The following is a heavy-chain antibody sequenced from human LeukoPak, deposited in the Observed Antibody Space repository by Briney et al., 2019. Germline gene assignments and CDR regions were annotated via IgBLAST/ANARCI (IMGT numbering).Heavy chain of an antibody. CDR3: ARGSARITIFGVVINWFDP. CDR2: IHYSGRT. CDR1: GGSISRHF. V-gene: IGHV4-59*11. Sequence: PSETLSLTCGVSGGSISRHFWSWIRQPPGKGLEWIGFIHYSGRTRYNPSLQSRVTMSVDTSENKYSLKLTSVTPADTAVYYCARGSARITIFGVVINWFDPWGQGTLVTVSS. D-gene: IGHD3-3*01. J-gene: IGHJ5*02.